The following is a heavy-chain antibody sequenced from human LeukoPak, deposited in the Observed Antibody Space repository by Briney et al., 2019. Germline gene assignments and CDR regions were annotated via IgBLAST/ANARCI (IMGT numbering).Heavy chain of an antibody. CDR1: GFTFSSYA. J-gene: IGHJ4*02. D-gene: IGHD3-9*01. V-gene: IGHV3-30-3*01. Sequence: GGSLRLSCAASGFTFSSYAMHWVRQAPGKGLEWVAVISYDGSNKYYADSVKGRFTISRDNSKSTLYLQMNSLRAEDTAVYYCARDRSGVIDWLLSGSFDYWGQGTLVTVSS. CDR2: ISYDGSNK. CDR3: ARDRSGVIDWLLSGSFDY.